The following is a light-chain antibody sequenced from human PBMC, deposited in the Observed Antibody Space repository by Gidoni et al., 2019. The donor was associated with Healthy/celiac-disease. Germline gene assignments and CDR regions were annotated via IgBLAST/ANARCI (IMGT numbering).Light chain of an antibody. Sequence: EIVFTQSPGTLSLSPGERATLSCRASQSVSSSYLAWYQQKPGQAPRLLIYGASSRATGIPDRFSGSGSGTDFTLTISRLEPEDFAVYYCQQYGSSTETFXXXTKVEIK. CDR2: GAS. CDR1: QSVSSSY. J-gene: IGKJ1*01. V-gene: IGKV3-20*01. CDR3: QQYGSSTET.